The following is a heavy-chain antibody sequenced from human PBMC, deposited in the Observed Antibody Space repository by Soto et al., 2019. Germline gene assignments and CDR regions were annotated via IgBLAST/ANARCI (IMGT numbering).Heavy chain of an antibody. CDR2: IAWNSDII. CDR1: GFSFEDYA. D-gene: IGHD3-10*01. CDR3: AKDNYGSAIYGMDV. V-gene: IGHV3-9*01. Sequence: EVQLVESGGGLVQPGRSLRLSCAASGFSFEDYAMHWVRQAPGKGLEWVSGIAWNSDIIGYADSVKGRFTISRDNGKNSLYLQMNSLRPEDTALYYCAKDNYGSAIYGMDVWGQGTTVTVSS. J-gene: IGHJ6*02.